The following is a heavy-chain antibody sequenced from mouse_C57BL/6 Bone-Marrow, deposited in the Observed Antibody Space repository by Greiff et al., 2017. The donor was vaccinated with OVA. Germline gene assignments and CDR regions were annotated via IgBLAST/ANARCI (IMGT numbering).Heavy chain of an antibody. D-gene: IGHD1-1*01. Sequence: ESVAELVRPGASVKLSCTASGFNIKNTYMHWVKQRPEQGLEWIGRIDPANGNTKYAPKFQGKATITADTSSNTAYLQLSSLTSEDTAIYYCARSRSYGSSFFAYWGQGTLVTVSA. J-gene: IGHJ3*01. CDR3: ARSRSYGSSFFAY. CDR1: GFNIKNTY. V-gene: IGHV14-3*01. CDR2: IDPANGNT.